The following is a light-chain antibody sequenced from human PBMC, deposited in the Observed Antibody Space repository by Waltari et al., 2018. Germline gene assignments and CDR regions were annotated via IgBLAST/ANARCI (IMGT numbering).Light chain of an antibody. CDR1: RGHSRTA. J-gene: IGLJ2*01. V-gene: IGLV4-69*01. CDR3: QTWATGIRV. CDR2: LTSDGSH. Sequence: QLVLTQSPSASASLGASVPLPCTLRRGHSRTALAWPQPQPEKGPRSLMRLTSDGSHTKGDGIPDRFSGSSSGAERYLTISSLQSEDEADYYCQTWATGIRVFGGGTKLTVL.